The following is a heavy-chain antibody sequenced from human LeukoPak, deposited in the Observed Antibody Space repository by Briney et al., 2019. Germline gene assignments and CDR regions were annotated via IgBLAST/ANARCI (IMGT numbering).Heavy chain of an antibody. Sequence: GGSLRLSCAASGFTFSSYSMNWVRQAPGKGLEWVSYISSSSSTIYYADSVKGRFTISRDNAKNSLYLQMNSLRAEDTAVCYCARDGRGYSPTGIDYWGQGTLVTVSS. CDR2: ISSSSSTI. J-gene: IGHJ4*02. CDR1: GFTFSSYS. CDR3: ARDGRGYSPTGIDY. V-gene: IGHV3-48*01. D-gene: IGHD5-18*01.